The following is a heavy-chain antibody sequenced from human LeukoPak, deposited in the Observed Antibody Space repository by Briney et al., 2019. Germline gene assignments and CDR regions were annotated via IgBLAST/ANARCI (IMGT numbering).Heavy chain of an antibody. CDR2: ISWNSGSI. Sequence: GGSLRLSCEASGFTFSSYAMSWVRQAPGKGLEWVSGISWNSGSIGYADSVKGRFTISRDNSKNTLYLQMNSLRAEDTAVYYCAKEPRIPVRGVAAAGTWFDYWGQGTLVTVSS. V-gene: IGHV3-23*01. J-gene: IGHJ4*02. D-gene: IGHD6-13*01. CDR3: AKEPRIPVRGVAAAGTWFDY. CDR1: GFTFSSYA.